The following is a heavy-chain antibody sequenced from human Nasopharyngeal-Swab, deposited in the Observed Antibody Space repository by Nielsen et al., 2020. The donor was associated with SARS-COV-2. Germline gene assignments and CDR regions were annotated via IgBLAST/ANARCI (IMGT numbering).Heavy chain of an antibody. J-gene: IGHJ4*02. V-gene: IGHV4-34*01. D-gene: IGHD2-2*01. Sequence: SETLSLTCAVYGGSFSGYYWSWIRQPPGKGLEWIGEINHSGSTNYNPSLKSRVTISVDTSKNQFSLKLSSVTAADTAVYYCARGARGYCSSTSCRYYFDHWGQGTLVTVSS. CDR2: INHSGST. CDR1: GGSFSGYY. CDR3: ARGARGYCSSTSCRYYFDH.